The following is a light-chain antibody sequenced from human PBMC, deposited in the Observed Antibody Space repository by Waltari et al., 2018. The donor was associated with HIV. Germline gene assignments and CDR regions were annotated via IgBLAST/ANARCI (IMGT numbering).Light chain of an antibody. CDR2: GNS. CDR1: SSNIGAYYD. CDR3: QSYDSNLSGSV. Sequence: HSALTQPPSVSGAPGQKATISCPGSSSNIGAYYDVPWYPQLPGPAPRLLIPGNSYGPSGVPDRFSGSRAGTSAALAITGLQAEDEADHYCQSYDSNLSGSVFGGGTKLTVL. J-gene: IGLJ2*01. V-gene: IGLV1-40*01.